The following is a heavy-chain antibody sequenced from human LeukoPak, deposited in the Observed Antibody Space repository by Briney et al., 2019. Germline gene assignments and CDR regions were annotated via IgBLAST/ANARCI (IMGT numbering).Heavy chain of an antibody. Sequence: SETLSLTCAVYGGSFSGYYWSWIRQPPGKGLEWIGEINHSGSTNYNPSLKSRVTISVDTSKNQFSLKLSFVTAADTAVYYCARRLNSSSWNFDYWGQGTLVTVSS. CDR3: ARRLNSSSWNFDY. D-gene: IGHD6-13*01. CDR2: INHSGST. V-gene: IGHV4-34*01. J-gene: IGHJ4*02. CDR1: GGSFSGYY.